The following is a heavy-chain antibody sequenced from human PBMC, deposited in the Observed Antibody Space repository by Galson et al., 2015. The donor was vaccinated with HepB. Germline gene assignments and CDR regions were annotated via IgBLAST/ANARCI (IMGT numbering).Heavy chain of an antibody. CDR3: ARDRVSSKGYYYYGMDV. CDR2: IIPILGIA. J-gene: IGHJ6*02. Sequence: SVKVSCKASGGTFSSYAISWVRQAPGQGLEWMGRIIPILGIANYAQKFQGRVTITADKSTSTAYMELSSLRSEDTAVYYCARDRVSSKGYYYYGMDVWGQGTTVTVSS. CDR1: GGTFSSYA. V-gene: IGHV1-69*04. D-gene: IGHD1-26*01.